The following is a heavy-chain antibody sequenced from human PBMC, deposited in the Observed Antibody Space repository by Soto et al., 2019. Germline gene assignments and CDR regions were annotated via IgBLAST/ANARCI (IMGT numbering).Heavy chain of an antibody. V-gene: IGHV3-9*01. Sequence: EVQLVESGGGLVQPGRSLRLSCAASGFTFDDYATHWVRQAPGKGLEWVSGISWNSGSIGYADSVKGRFTISRDNAKNSLYLQMNSLRSEDTALYYCAREEAGYGEREFDYCCQGTLVTVSS. D-gene: IGHD6-13*01. CDR2: ISWNSGSI. CDR3: AREEAGYGEREFDY. J-gene: IGHJ4*02. CDR1: GFTFDDYA.